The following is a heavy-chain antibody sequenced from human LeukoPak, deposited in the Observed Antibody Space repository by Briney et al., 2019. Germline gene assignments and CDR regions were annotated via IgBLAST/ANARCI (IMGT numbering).Heavy chain of an antibody. J-gene: IGHJ4*02. Sequence: PSETLSLTCAVYGGSFSGYYWSWIRQPAGKGLEWIGRIYTSGSTNYNPSLKSRVTISVDTSKNQFSLKLSSVTAADTAVYYCARDSLDYGDYYFDYWGQGTLVTVSS. V-gene: IGHV4-4*07. CDR3: ARDSLDYGDYYFDY. CDR2: IYTSGST. D-gene: IGHD4-17*01. CDR1: GGSFSGYY.